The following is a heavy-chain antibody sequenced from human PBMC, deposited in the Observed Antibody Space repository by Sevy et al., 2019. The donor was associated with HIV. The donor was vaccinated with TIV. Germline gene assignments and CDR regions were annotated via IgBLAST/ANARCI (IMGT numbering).Heavy chain of an antibody. J-gene: IGHJ3*02. CDR1: GFTFSNYW. CDR3: ASSVNSGWSGAFDI. CDR2: TNEDRSEK. Sequence: GGSLRLSCAVSGFTFSNYWMSWVRQAPGKGLEWVANTNEDRSEKYYGGSVKGRFTISRDNARNSLYLEMNNLRTEDTAVYYCASSVNSGWSGAFDIWGQGTMVTVSS. V-gene: IGHV3-7*01. D-gene: IGHD6-19*01.